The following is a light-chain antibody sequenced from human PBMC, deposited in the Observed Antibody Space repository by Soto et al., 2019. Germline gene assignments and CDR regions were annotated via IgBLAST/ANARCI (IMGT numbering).Light chain of an antibody. V-gene: IGKV3-15*01. CDR3: QQYNNWPRT. J-gene: IGKJ3*01. CDR1: QSVSSN. Sequence: EIVMTQSPATLSVSPGERATLSCRASQSVSSNLAWYQQKPGQAPRLLIYGASTRATGIPARFSGSGSGTDFTLTISSLQSEDLAVYYCQQYNNWPRTFGPGTKVDIK. CDR2: GAS.